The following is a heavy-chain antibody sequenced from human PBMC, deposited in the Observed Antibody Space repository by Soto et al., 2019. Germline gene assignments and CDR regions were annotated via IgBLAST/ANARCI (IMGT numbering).Heavy chain of an antibody. D-gene: IGHD1-1*01. Sequence: SETLSLTCTVSGVSISPYYWNWIRQPAGKGLEWIGRIHSSGSTNYNPSLKSRVTMSVDTSNNQFSLNLNSVTAADTAVYYCARDEGRGTRSSHCGDFDSWGQGTLVTVSS. J-gene: IGHJ4*01. CDR2: IHSSGST. CDR3: ARDEGRGTRSSHCGDFDS. V-gene: IGHV4-4*07. CDR1: GVSISPYY.